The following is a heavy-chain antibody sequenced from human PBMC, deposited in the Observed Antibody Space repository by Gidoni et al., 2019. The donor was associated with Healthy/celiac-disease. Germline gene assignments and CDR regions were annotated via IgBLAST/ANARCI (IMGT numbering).Heavy chain of an antibody. Sequence: QVQLVQSGAEVKKPGASVTVSCKASGYTFTSYDINWVRQATGQGLEWMGWMNPNSCNTGYAQKFQGRVTMTRNTSISTAYMQLSSLRSEDPAVYYCARGRPYDYVWGSYRPYYFDYWGQGTLVTVSS. V-gene: IGHV1-8*01. CDR1: GYTFTSYD. CDR2: MNPNSCNT. D-gene: IGHD3-16*02. J-gene: IGHJ4*02. CDR3: ARGRPYDYVWGSYRPYYFDY.